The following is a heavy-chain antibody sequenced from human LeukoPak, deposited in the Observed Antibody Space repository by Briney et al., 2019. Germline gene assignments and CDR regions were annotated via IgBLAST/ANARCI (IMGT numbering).Heavy chain of an antibody. J-gene: IGHJ3*02. CDR1: GFTFSSYA. D-gene: IGHD5-18*01. CDR2: ISGSGGST. Sequence: GGSLRLSCAASGFTFSSYAMSWVRQAPGKGLEWVSAISGSGGSTYYADSVKGRFTISRDNSKNTLYLQVNSLRAEDTAVYYCAKLDTAMVTLDAFDIWGQGTMVTVSS. CDR3: AKLDTAMVTLDAFDI. V-gene: IGHV3-23*01.